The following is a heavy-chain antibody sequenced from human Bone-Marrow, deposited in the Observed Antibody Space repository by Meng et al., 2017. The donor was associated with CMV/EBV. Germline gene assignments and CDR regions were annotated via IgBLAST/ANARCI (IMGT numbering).Heavy chain of an antibody. V-gene: IGHV1-2*02. CDR3: ARASYRSGWLASDY. J-gene: IGHJ4*02. CDR1: GYTFTGYY. CDR2: INPNSGGT. Sequence: ASVKVSCKASGYTFTGYYMHWVRQAPGQGLEWMGWINPNSGGTNYAQKFQGRVTMTRDTSISTDYMELSRLRSDDTAVYYCARASYRSGWLASDYWGQGTLVTVSS. D-gene: IGHD6-19*01.